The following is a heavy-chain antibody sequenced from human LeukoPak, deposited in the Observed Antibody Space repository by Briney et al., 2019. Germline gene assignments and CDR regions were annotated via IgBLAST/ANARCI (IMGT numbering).Heavy chain of an antibody. V-gene: IGHV4-59*01. CDR3: ARDRGYYYDGSGLLGH. Sequence: SETLSHTCTVSGGSIGNYYWSWIRQSPGKGLEWIGYIYDSGSTKYNPSLKSRVTISVDTSKNRFSLKLTSVTAADTAVYFCARDRGYYYDGSGLLGHWGQGALVTVSS. CDR2: IYDSGST. J-gene: IGHJ4*02. D-gene: IGHD3-22*01. CDR1: GGSIGNYY.